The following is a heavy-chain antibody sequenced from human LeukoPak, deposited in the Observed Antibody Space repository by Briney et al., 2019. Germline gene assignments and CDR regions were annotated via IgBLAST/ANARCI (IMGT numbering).Heavy chain of an antibody. CDR1: GFTFSNYS. CDR2: ISFSGSYI. Sequence: GGSLRLSCAASGFTFSNYSMNWVRQAPGKGLEWVSSISFSGSYIYYADSLRGRITISRDNTKNSLYLQMNSLRAEDTAVYYCARRATTERGHSYGLDYWGQGTLVTVSS. CDR3: ARRATTERGHSYGLDY. D-gene: IGHD5-18*01. V-gene: IGHV3-21*01. J-gene: IGHJ4*01.